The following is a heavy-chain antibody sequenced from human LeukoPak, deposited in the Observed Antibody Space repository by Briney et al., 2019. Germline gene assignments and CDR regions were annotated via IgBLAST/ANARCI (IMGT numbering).Heavy chain of an antibody. CDR3: ARAIRFRFGARRTNWFDP. CDR2: MNPNSGNT. D-gene: IGHD6-6*01. V-gene: IGHV1-8*02. J-gene: IGHJ5*02. Sequence: ASVKVSCKASGGTFSSYAISWVRQAPGQGLEWMGWMNPNSGNTGYAQKFQGRVTMTRNTSISTAYMELSSLRSEDTAVYYCARAIRFRFGARRTNWFDPWGQGTLVTVSS. CDR1: GGTFSSYA.